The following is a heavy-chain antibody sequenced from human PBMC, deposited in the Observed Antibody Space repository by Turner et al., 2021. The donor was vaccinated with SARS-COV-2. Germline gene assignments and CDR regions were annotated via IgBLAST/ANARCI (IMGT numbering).Heavy chain of an antibody. Sequence: QVQLVQSGAEVKTPGASVKVSCQASGYTVTHHYLHWLGQAPGQGLEWMGWINPHSGATTDAKKFQDSVTMTRDTTISTASMELRRLNFNGTAVYSCAVGRDDLNMEVWGQGTTVIVSS. V-gene: IGHV1-2*02. CDR3: AVGRDDLNMEV. J-gene: IGHJ6*02. D-gene: IGHD3-3*01. CDR2: INPHSGAT. CDR1: GYTVTHHY.